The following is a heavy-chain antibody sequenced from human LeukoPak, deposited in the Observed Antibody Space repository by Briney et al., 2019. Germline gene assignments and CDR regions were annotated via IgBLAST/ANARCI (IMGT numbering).Heavy chain of an antibody. D-gene: IGHD6-13*01. CDR2: IRYDGSSK. Sequence: GGSLRLSCAASGFSFSSYGMHWVRQAPGKGLEWLAYIRYDGSSKYYADSVKGRFTISRDNAKNSLYLQMNSLRAEDTAVYYCARDLMGIAYRGAFYYWGQGTLVTVSS. CDR1: GFSFSSYG. J-gene: IGHJ4*02. CDR3: ARDLMGIAYRGAFYY. V-gene: IGHV3-30*02.